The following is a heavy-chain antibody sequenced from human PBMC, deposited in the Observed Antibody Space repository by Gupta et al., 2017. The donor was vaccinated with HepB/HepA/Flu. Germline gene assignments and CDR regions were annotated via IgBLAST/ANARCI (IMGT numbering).Heavy chain of an antibody. V-gene: IGHV3-23*01. J-gene: IGHJ6*03. CDR2: ITRSGENT. Sequence: EGQLLASGGGLVEPGGSLRLSCADSGFTFSTLSMSWVRQAPGKGLEWVSSITRSGENTYYADSVKGRFTISRDNYKNTLYLQMNSLRAEDTAVYYCFIYDNYFYIDVWGKGTTVTVSS. CDR3: FIYDNYFYIDV. D-gene: IGHD3-22*01. CDR1: GFTFSTLS.